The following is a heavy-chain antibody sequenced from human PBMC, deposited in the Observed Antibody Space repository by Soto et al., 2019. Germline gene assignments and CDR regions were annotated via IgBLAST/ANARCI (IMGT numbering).Heavy chain of an antibody. CDR1: GFTFSSYA. CDR2: ISGSGGST. D-gene: IGHD4-17*01. J-gene: IGHJ4*02. CDR3: AKGPLGRDYEGFDY. V-gene: IGHV3-23*01. Sequence: PGGSLRLSCAASGFTFSSYATSWVRQAPGKGLEWVSAISGSGGSTYYADSVKGRFTISRDNSKNTLYLQMNSLRAEDTAVYYCAKGPLGRDYEGFDYWGQGTLVTVSS.